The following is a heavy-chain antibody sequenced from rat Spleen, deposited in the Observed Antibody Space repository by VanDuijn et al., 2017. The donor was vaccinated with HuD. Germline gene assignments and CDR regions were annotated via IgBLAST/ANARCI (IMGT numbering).Heavy chain of an antibody. V-gene: IGHV5-31*01. Sequence: EVQLVESGGGLVQPGRSLKLSCVASGFTFNNYWMTWIRQAPGKGLEWVASITNSGGSTYYPDSVKGRFTISRDNAQNTLYLKMNDLRSEDTATYYWTRGTYFRHWGQGVMVKVSS. D-gene: IGHD4-6*01. J-gene: IGHJ2*01. CDR3: TRGTYFRH. CDR1: GFTFNNYW. CDR2: ITNSGGST.